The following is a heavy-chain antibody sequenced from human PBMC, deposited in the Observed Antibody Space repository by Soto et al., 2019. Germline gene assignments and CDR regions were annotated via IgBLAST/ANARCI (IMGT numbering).Heavy chain of an antibody. D-gene: IGHD3-3*01. Sequence: HPGGSLRLSCAASGFTFSSYAMSWVRQAPGKGLEWVSAISGSGGSTYYADSVKGRFTISRDNSKNTLYLQMNSLRAEDTAVYYCAKTGLEGITIFGVALNWFDPWGQGTLVTVSS. V-gene: IGHV3-23*01. J-gene: IGHJ5*02. CDR1: GFTFSSYA. CDR3: AKTGLEGITIFGVALNWFDP. CDR2: ISGSGGST.